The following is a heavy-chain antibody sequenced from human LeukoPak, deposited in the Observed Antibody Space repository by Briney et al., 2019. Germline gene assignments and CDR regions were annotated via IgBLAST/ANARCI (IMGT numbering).Heavy chain of an antibody. CDR2: IIPIFGTA. V-gene: IGHV1-69*01. J-gene: IGHJ5*02. Sequence: SVKVSCKASGGIFSSYAISWVRQAPGQGLEWMGGIIPIFGTANYAQKFQGRVTITADESTSTAYMELSSLRSEDTAVYYCARDNAPGYCSSTSCYFSRDWFDPWGQGTLVTVCS. CDR3: ARDNAPGYCSSTSCYFSRDWFDP. D-gene: IGHD2-2*01. CDR1: GGIFSSYA.